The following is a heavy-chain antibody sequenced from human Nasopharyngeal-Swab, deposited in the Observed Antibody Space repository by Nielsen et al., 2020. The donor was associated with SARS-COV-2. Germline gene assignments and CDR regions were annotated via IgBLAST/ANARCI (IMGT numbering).Heavy chain of an antibody. Sequence: GGSLRLSCAASGFTFSSYAMSWVRQAPGKGLEWVSAISGSGGSTYYADSVKGRFTISRDNSKNTLYLQMNSLRAEDTAVYYCAKDGPSRFGIVGATKGEYYFDYWGQGTLVTVSS. D-gene: IGHD1-26*01. V-gene: IGHV3-23*01. CDR2: ISGSGGST. CDR1: GFTFSSYA. J-gene: IGHJ4*02. CDR3: AKDGPSRFGIVGATKGEYYFDY.